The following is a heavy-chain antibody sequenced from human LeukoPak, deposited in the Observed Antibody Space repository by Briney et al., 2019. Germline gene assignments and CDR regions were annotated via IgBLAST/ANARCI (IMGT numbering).Heavy chain of an antibody. J-gene: IGHJ4*02. Sequence: GGSLRLSCAASGFTFTTYWMSWVRQPPGKGLEWVANIKPNESEKYYVDSVKGRFTISRDNAKNSLYLQMNSLRAEDTAVYYCARVGTAEGTLEDYWGQGTLVTVSS. CDR3: ARVGTAEGTLEDY. CDR1: GFTFTTYW. V-gene: IGHV3-7*01. CDR2: IKPNESEK. D-gene: IGHD6-13*01.